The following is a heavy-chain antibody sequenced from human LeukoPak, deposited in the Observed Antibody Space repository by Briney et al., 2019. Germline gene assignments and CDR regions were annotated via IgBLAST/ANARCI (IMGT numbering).Heavy chain of an antibody. Sequence: PSETLSLTCTVSGGSISSYYWSWIRQPPGKGLEWIGEINHSGSTNYNPSLKSRVTISVDTSKNQFSLKLSSVTAADTAVYYCASRGYDFWSGYYTGIFDYWGQGTLVTVSS. CDR3: ASRGYDFWSGYYTGIFDY. CDR1: GGSISSYY. J-gene: IGHJ4*02. CDR2: INHSGST. V-gene: IGHV4-34*01. D-gene: IGHD3-3*01.